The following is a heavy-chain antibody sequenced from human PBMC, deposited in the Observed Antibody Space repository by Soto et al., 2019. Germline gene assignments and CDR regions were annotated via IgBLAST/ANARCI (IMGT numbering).Heavy chain of an antibody. CDR2: ISGTGDTI. CDR1: GFTFSQYS. CDR3: ARNGYVAVDY. D-gene: IGHD5-18*01. J-gene: IGHJ4*02. V-gene: IGHV3-48*02. Sequence: EVELVESGGGLVQPGGSPRLSCAASGFTFSQYSMNWVRQAPGRGLEWVSYISGTGDTIYYADSVKGRFTISRDNAKSSLYLQMNSLRDEDTAVYYCARNGYVAVDYWGQGTLVTVSS.